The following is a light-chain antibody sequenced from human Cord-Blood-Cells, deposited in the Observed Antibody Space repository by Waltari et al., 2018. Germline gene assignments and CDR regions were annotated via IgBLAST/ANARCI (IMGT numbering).Light chain of an antibody. V-gene: IGLV2-14*01. CDR1: SSDVGGYNY. CDR3: SSYTSSSTSVV. Sequence: QSALTQPASVSGSPGQSITISCTGTSSDVGGYNYVSCYQQHPGKAPKLMIYDVRKRPSGVSNRFSGSKSGNTASLTISGLQAEDEADYYCSSYTSSSTSVVFGGGTKLTVL. J-gene: IGLJ2*01. CDR2: DVR.